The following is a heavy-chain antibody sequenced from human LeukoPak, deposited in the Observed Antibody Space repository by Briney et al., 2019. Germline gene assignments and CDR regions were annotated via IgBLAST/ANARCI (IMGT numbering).Heavy chain of an antibody. CDR3: ARVRNFWSGYYPYYFDY. D-gene: IGHD3-3*01. J-gene: IGHJ4*02. Sequence: ASVKVSCKXSGGTFSSYAISWVRQAPGQGLEWMGGIIPIFGTANYAQKFQGRVTITADESTSTAYMELSSLRSEDTAVYYCARVRNFWSGYYPYYFDYWGQGTLVTVSS. CDR1: GGTFSSYA. CDR2: IIPIFGTA. V-gene: IGHV1-69*13.